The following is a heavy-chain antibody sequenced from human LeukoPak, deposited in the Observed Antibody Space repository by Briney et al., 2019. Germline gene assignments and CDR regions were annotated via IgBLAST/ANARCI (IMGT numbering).Heavy chain of an antibody. CDR3: ARVGDHYHWYLDV. V-gene: IGHV3-53*01. D-gene: IGHD3-10*01. CDR1: GFSVSTKY. Sequence: GGSLRLSCEGSGFSVSTKYMNWVRQAPGKGLEWVSILYSGSSTYYTDSVKGRFTVSRDDSKNTLYLHMNSLGVEDTAVYYCARVGDHYHWYLDVWGRGTLVTVSS. J-gene: IGHJ2*01. CDR2: LYSGSST.